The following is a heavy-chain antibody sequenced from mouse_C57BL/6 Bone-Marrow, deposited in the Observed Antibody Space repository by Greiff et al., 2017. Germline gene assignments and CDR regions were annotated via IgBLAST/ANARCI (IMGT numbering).Heavy chain of an antibody. Sequence: EVKLVESGGGLVQPGGSLKLSCAASGFTFSNYGMAWVRQAPRKRPEWVAFISNLAYSIYYADTVTGRFTISRENAKNTLYLEMSSLRSEDTAMYYCARYYYGSREFDYWGQGTTLTVSS. CDR3: ARYYYGSREFDY. CDR2: ISNLAYSI. V-gene: IGHV5-15*01. D-gene: IGHD1-1*01. CDR1: GFTFSNYG. J-gene: IGHJ2*01.